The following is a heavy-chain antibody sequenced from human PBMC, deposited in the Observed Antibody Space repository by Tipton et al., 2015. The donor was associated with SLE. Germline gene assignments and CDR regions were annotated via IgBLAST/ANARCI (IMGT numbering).Heavy chain of an antibody. Sequence: TLSLTCAVSGGSISSGGYSWSWIRQPPGKGLEWIGNIYYSGSPYYNPSLKSRVTISVNTSKNQFSLRLSSVTAADAAVYYCARVQWVRVPPTPFSSSMDVWDKGTTVTVSS. CDR1: GGSISSGGYS. V-gene: IGHV4-30-2*03. CDR2: IYYSGSP. D-gene: IGHD1-26*01. CDR3: ARVQWVRVPPTPFSSSMDV. J-gene: IGHJ6*03.